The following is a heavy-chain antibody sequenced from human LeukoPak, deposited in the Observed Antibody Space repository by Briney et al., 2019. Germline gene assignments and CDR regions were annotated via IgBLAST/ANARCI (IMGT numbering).Heavy chain of an antibody. CDR2: TIVGSGAT. Sequence: SVKVSCKASGFTSTNFAVQWVRQARGQRLEWIGWTIVGSGATKCAQDFQERVTITRDLSTSTLYMELRSLTSEDTAVYYCAADLSNPRMGASYLDSWGQGTLVTVSS. J-gene: IGHJ4*02. D-gene: IGHD3-16*01. CDR1: GFTSTNFA. V-gene: IGHV1-58*01. CDR3: AADLSNPRMGASYLDS.